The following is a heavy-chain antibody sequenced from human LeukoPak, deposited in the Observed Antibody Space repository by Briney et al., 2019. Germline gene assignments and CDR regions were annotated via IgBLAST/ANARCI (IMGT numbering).Heavy chain of an antibody. CDR1: AFTLTSNY. CDR2: IYSGGST. CDR3: ATGYSGYDPPDY. D-gene: IGHD5-12*01. V-gene: IGHV3-53*01. Sequence: GRSLTLSCAPSAFTLTSNYISWVRHAPGRGLEWVSVIYSGGSTYYADSVKGRFTISRDNSKNTLYLQMNSLRAEDTAVYYCATGYSGYDPPDYWGQGTLVTVPS. J-gene: IGHJ4*02.